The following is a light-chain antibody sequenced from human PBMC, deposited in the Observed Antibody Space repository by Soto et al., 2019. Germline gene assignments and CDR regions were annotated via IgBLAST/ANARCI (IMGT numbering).Light chain of an antibody. CDR1: QSVGRN. Sequence: EIVMTQSPVALSVSRGESTALSCRASQSVGRNFAWYQQRPGQAPRVLIYGTSTRATGVPARFSGSGSGTDFAHTSSSLQSEDFAVYYCQQYNKWPYTFGQGTRLEIK. CDR2: GTS. J-gene: IGKJ2*01. V-gene: IGKV3-15*01. CDR3: QQYNKWPYT.